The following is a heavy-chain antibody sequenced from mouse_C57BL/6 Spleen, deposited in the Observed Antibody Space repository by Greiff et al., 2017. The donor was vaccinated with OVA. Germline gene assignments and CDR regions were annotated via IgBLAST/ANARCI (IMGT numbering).Heavy chain of an antibody. CDR2: IRNKANGYTT. Sequence: EVKLMESGGGLVQPGGSLSLSCAASGFTFTDYYMSWVRQPPGKALEWLGFIRNKANGYTTEYSASVKGRFTISRDNSQRILYLQMNAMRAEDSATYYCASSPYYDYDGWYFGGWGTGTTVTVAS. CDR1: GFTFTDYY. D-gene: IGHD2-4*01. CDR3: ASSPYYDYDGWYFGG. J-gene: IGHJ1*03. V-gene: IGHV7-3*01.